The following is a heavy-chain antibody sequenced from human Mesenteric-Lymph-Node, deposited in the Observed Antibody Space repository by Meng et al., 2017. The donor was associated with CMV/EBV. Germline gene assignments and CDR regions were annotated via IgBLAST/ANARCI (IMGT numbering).Heavy chain of an antibody. CDR2: ISSSGGTI. V-gene: IGHV3-11*04. CDR1: GFTFSDYY. D-gene: IGHD2-2*01. J-gene: IGHJ6*02. Sequence: GGSLRLSCAASGFTFSDYYMNWIRQAPGKGLEWVSYISSSGGTIYYADSVKGRFTISRDNAKNSLYLQMNSLRAEDTAVYYCARIGVVPAAHQYFYYGLDVWGQGTTVTVSS. CDR3: ARIGVVPAAHQYFYYGLDV.